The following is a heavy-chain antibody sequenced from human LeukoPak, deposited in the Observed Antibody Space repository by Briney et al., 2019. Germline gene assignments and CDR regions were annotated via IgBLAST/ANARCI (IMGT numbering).Heavy chain of an antibody. CDR3: VVVLVPAAVWQFDV. CDR2: IWPDGNKK. Sequence: GRSLRLSCAASGFTFSSYGMHWVRQAPGKGLEWVAVIWPDGNKKEYADSVKGRFIVSKDNSENTLSLQMNSLRAEDTAVYYCVVVLVPAAVWQFDVWGRGTLVTVSS. V-gene: IGHV3-33*01. CDR1: GFTFSSYG. J-gene: IGHJ2*01. D-gene: IGHD2-2*01.